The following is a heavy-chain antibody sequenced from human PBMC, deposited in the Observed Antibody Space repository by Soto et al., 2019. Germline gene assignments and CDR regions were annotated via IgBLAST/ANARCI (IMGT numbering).Heavy chain of an antibody. Sequence: ASVKVSCKASGYIFTNYYMHWVRQAPGQGLEWMGIINPNGGSTNFAQRFQGRVTMTRDTSTSAVYMELSSLSSEDTAVYYCARDPHDSSGQYHLVYWGQGTLVTGS. CDR3: ARDPHDSSGQYHLVY. CDR2: INPNGGST. V-gene: IGHV1-46*01. J-gene: IGHJ4*02. D-gene: IGHD3-22*01. CDR1: GYIFTNYY.